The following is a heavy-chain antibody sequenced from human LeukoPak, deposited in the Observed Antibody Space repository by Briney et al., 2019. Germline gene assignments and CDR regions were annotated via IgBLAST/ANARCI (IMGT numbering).Heavy chain of an antibody. Sequence: GGSLRLSCAASGFTFSSYDMHWVRQAPGKGLEWVAVIWYDESNKYYADSVKGRFTISRDKSKNTLYLQMNSLRAEDTAVYYCARDCGGDCWVRNFDYWGQGTLITVSS. J-gene: IGHJ4*02. V-gene: IGHV3-33*01. CDR3: ARDCGGDCWVRNFDY. CDR1: GFTFSSYD. CDR2: IWYDESNK. D-gene: IGHD2-21*02.